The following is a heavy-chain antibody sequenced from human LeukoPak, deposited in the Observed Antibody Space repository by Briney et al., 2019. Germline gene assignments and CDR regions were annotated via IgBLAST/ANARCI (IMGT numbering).Heavy chain of an antibody. D-gene: IGHD6-19*01. V-gene: IGHV3-66*04. CDR3: ARPLSWTPGIAVAGTQADYYYMDV. Sequence: PGGSLRLSCAASGFTVSSNYMSWVRQAPGKGLEWVSVIYSGGSTYYADSVKGRFTISRDNSKNTLYLQMNSLRAEDTAVYYCARPLSWTPGIAVAGTQADYYYMDVWGKGTTVTISS. J-gene: IGHJ6*03. CDR1: GFTVSSNY. CDR2: IYSGGST.